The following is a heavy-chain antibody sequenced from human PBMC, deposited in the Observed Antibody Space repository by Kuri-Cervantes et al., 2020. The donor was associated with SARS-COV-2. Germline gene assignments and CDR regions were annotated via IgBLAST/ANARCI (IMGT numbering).Heavy chain of an antibody. J-gene: IGHJ3*02. Sequence: GGSLRLSCAASGFTFSSYWMSWVRQAPGKGLEWVANIKQDGSEKYYVDSVKGRFTISRDNAKNSLYLQMNSLRAEDTAVYYCARASLDLTIFGVAYGAFDIWGQGTMVTVSS. D-gene: IGHD3-3*01. V-gene: IGHV3-7*01. CDR2: IKQDGSEK. CDR1: GFTFSSYW. CDR3: ARASLDLTIFGVAYGAFDI.